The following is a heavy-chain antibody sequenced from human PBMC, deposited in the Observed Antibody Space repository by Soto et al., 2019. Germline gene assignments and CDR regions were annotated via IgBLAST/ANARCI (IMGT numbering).Heavy chain of an antibody. CDR3: ARETRALIPSYHYGMDV. CDR1: GGTFSSYT. J-gene: IGHJ6*02. D-gene: IGHD2-2*02. CDR2: IIPILGIA. V-gene: IGHV1-69*08. Sequence: QVQLVQSGAEVKKPGSSVKVSCKASGGTFSSYTISWVRQAPGQGLEWMGRIIPILGIANYAQKFQGRVTITADKSTSTAYMELSSLRSEDTAVYYCARETRALIPSYHYGMDVWGQGTTVTVSS.